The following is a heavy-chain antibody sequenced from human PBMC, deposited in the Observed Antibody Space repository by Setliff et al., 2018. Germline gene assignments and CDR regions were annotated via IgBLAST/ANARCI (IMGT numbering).Heavy chain of an antibody. CDR3: ARATTYSSGWYYEYNWFDP. Sequence: ASVKVSCKASGYTFTGYYMHWVRQAPGQGLEWMGWINPNSGGTNFAQNFQGRVTMTRDTSINTAYMELSRLRSDDTAVYYCARATTYSSGWYYEYNWFDPWGQGTLVTV. D-gene: IGHD6-19*01. V-gene: IGHV1-2*02. J-gene: IGHJ5*02. CDR2: INPNSGGT. CDR1: GYTFTGYY.